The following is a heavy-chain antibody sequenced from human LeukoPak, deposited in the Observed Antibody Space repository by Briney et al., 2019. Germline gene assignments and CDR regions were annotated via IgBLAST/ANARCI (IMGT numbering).Heavy chain of an antibody. CDR2: INESGTT. Sequence: SETLSLTCAVSGGSFSGYYWTWVRQAPGKGLEWIGEINESGTTNYNASPNNRVTISVDPSKSEFSLKMTSLTAADTAVFYCARALMTLVRGVPRTTWFDPWGQGTLVTVSS. CDR3: ARALMTLVRGVPRTTWFDP. V-gene: IGHV4-34*01. CDR1: GGSFSGYY. J-gene: IGHJ5*02. D-gene: IGHD3-10*01.